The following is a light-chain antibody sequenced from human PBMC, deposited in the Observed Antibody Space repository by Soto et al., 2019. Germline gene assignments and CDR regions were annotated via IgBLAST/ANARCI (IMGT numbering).Light chain of an antibody. Sequence: EIVLTQSPGALSLSPGERATLSCGASQSVSSSYLAWYQQKPGQAPRLLIYGASTRATGIPDRFSGSGSGTDVTLTISRLEPEDFEVYYCQQYGSSPRTFGQRTKVEI. CDR2: GAS. V-gene: IGKV3-20*01. CDR1: QSVSSSY. CDR3: QQYGSSPRT. J-gene: IGKJ1*01.